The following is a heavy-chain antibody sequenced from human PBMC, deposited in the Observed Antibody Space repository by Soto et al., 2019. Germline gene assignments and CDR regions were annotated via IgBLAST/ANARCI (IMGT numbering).Heavy chain of an antibody. J-gene: IGHJ4*02. V-gene: IGHV2-26*01. CDR2: IFSNDEK. CDR3: ARIHRPLSMNLVGHFDY. CDR1: GFSLSNTIMG. D-gene: IGHD1-26*01. Sequence: PTETLTLTFTVSGFSLSNTIMGVGWGRQPPGKALEWLAHIFSNDEKSFSTSLKSRLTISKDTSKSQVVLTMTNMDPVDTATYYCARIHRPLSMNLVGHFDYWGQGTLVTVSS.